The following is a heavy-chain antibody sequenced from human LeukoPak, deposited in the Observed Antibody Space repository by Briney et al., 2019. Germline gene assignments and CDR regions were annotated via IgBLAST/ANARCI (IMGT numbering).Heavy chain of an antibody. CDR1: GASMSSHY. J-gene: IGHJ4*02. D-gene: IGHD1-20*01. CDR2: IYYSGST. Sequence: PSETLSLTCTVSGASMSSHYWSWFRQSPGKRLEWIGNIYYSGSTNYNPSLKSRVTISVDTPKNQFSLKLNSVTTVDAAVYYCAGAPNWSYFDYWGQGTRVTVSS. CDR3: AGAPNWSYFDY. V-gene: IGHV4-59*11.